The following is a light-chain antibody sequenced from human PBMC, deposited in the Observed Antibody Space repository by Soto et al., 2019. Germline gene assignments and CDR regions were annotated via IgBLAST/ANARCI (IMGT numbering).Light chain of an antibody. V-gene: IGLV2-8*01. Sequence: QSALTQPPSASGSPGQSVTISCTGTSSDVGAYNYVSWYQQHPGKAPKLVIYEVTKRPSGVPYRFSGSKSANTASLTVSGLQAEDEADYYCSSFASSNTWVFGGGTKVTVL. J-gene: IGLJ3*02. CDR3: SSFASSNTWV. CDR1: SSDVGAYNY. CDR2: EVT.